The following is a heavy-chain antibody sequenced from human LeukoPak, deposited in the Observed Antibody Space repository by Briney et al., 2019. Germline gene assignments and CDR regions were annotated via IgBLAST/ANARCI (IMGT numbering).Heavy chain of an antibody. CDR1: GFTFSSYV. CDR2: ISYDGSNK. Sequence: GRSLRLSCAASGFTFSSYVMHWVRQAPGKGLEWVAVISYDGSNKYYADSVKGRFTISRDNSKNTLYLQMNSLRAEDTAVYYCARDSLGDLYFDYWGQGTLVTVSS. J-gene: IGHJ4*02. V-gene: IGHV3-30*04. D-gene: IGHD4-17*01. CDR3: ARDSLGDLYFDY.